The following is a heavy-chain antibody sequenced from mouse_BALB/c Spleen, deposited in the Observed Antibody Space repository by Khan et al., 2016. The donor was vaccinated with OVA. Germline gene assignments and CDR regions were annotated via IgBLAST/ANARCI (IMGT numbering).Heavy chain of an antibody. CDR2: ILPGRGNI. V-gene: IGHV1-9*01. D-gene: IGHD3-3*01. J-gene: IGHJ4*01. Sequence: VQLQESGAELMKPGASVKISCKATGYTFSSYWIEWVKQRPGHGLEWIGEILPGRGNINYNEKFKGKATFTADTSSNIAYMQLNSLTSEDSAVYYCARGAGPTYGMDYWGQGTSVTVSS. CDR3: ARGAGPTYGMDY. CDR1: GYTFSSYW.